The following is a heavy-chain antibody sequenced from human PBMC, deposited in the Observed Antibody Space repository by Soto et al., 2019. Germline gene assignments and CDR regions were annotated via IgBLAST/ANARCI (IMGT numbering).Heavy chain of an antibody. D-gene: IGHD2-2*01. CDR3: ARLPTSRAGYY. J-gene: IGHJ4*02. V-gene: IGHV2-5*01. CDR1: GFSLSTSGVG. Sequence: QITLKESGPTLVKPTQTLTLTCTFSGFSLSTSGVGVGWIRQPPGKALEWLALIYWNDDKRYSPSLKSRLTITKDTSKNQVVHTMTNMDPVDTATYYCARLPTSRAGYYWGQGTLVTVSS. CDR2: IYWNDDK.